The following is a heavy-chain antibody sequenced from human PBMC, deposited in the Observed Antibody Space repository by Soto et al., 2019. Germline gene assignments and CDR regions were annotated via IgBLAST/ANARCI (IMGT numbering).Heavy chain of an antibody. Sequence: GGSLRLSCAASGFTFSDYYMSWIRQAPGKGLEWVSYISSSGSTIYYADSVKGRFTISRDNAKNSLYLQMNSLRAEDTAVYYCARDQGLWFGTNHYFDYWGQGTLVTVSS. CDR1: GFTFSDYY. J-gene: IGHJ4*02. CDR2: ISSSGSTI. V-gene: IGHV3-11*01. D-gene: IGHD3-10*01. CDR3: ARDQGLWFGTNHYFDY.